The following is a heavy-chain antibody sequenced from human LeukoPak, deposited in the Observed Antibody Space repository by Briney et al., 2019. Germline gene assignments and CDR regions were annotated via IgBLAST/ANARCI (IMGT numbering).Heavy chain of an antibody. V-gene: IGHV1-3*01. Sequence: ASVKVSCKASGYTFTNYAIHWVRQAPGQRLEWMGWINAGNGNTKYSQKFQGRVTITRDTSASTAYMELSSLRSGDTAIYYCARDPGIGYWGQGTLVTVSS. CDR1: GYTFTNYA. CDR2: INAGNGNT. J-gene: IGHJ4*02. D-gene: IGHD6-13*01. CDR3: ARDPGIGY.